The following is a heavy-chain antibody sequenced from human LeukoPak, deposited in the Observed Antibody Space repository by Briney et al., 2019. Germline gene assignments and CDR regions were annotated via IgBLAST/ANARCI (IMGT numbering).Heavy chain of an antibody. CDR2: IKRDGGEK. CDR1: RFTFTSYA. J-gene: IGHJ4*02. D-gene: IGHD5-18*01. CDR3: ARDNSPVDY. Sequence: PGGSLRLSCAASRFTFTSYAMSWVRQAPGRGLEWVANIKRDGGEKYYVDSVKGRFTISRDNAKNSLYLQMNSLRAEDTAVYYCARDNSPVDYWGQGTLVTVSS. V-gene: IGHV3-7*01.